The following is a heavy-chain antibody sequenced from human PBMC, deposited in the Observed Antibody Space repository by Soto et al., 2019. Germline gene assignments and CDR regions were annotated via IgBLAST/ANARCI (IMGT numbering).Heavy chain of an antibody. CDR1: GYTFTSYA. CDR2: INAGNGNT. Sequence: ASVKVSCKASGYTFTSYAMHWVRQAPGQRLEWMGWINAGNGNTKYSQKFQGRVTITRDTSASTAYMELSSLRSEDTAVYYCARDGYGSGSYYFGYYYYMDVWGKGTTVTVSS. V-gene: IGHV1-3*01. CDR3: ARDGYGSGSYYFGYYYYMDV. D-gene: IGHD3-10*01. J-gene: IGHJ6*03.